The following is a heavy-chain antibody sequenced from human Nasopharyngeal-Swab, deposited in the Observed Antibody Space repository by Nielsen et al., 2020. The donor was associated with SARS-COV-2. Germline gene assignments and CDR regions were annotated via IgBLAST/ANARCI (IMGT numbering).Heavy chain of an antibody. V-gene: IGHV4-39*07. CDR1: GGSISSSSYY. CDR3: ATTSARSLWQWQITGGYFDY. J-gene: IGHJ4*02. D-gene: IGHD6-19*01. Sequence: SETLSLTCTVSGGSISSSSYYWGWIRQPPGKGLEWIGSIYYSGSTYYNPSLKSRVTLSVDTSKNPFSLKLCSLPAADTAVYYCATTSARSLWQWQITGGYFDYWGQGTLVNVS. CDR2: IYYSGST.